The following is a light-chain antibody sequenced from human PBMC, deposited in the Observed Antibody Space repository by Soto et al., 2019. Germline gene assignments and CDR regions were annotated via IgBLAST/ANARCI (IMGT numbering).Light chain of an antibody. CDR2: GAS. CDR1: QSVSNNY. V-gene: IGKV3-20*01. CDR3: QQYGSSGT. J-gene: IGKJ1*01. Sequence: EIVLTQPPGTLSLSSGEKAPLSRRARQSVSNNYLAWYQQKPGQAPRLLIYGASNRATGIPDRFSGSGSGTDFTLTISRLEPEDFAVYYCQQYGSSGTFGQGTKVDIK.